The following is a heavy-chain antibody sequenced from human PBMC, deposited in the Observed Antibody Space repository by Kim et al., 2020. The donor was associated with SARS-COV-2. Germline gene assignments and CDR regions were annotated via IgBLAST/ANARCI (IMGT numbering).Heavy chain of an antibody. J-gene: IGHJ3*02. CDR2: T. Sequence: TNYNPSLKSRVTISVDTSKNQFSLKLSSVTAADTAVYYCARAAAHDAFDIWGQGTMVTVSS. D-gene: IGHD2-15*01. V-gene: IGHV4-59*01. CDR3: ARAAAHDAFDI.